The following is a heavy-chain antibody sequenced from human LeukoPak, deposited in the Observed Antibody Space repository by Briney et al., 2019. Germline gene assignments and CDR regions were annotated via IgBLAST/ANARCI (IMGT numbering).Heavy chain of an antibody. CDR2: IVASSGST. Sequence: GSLRLPCAASGFSISNSAMSWVRQAPGKGLEWVSLIVASSGSTFYADSVKGRFTISRDSSKNTLYLQMNSLRAEDMAVYYCAKGAYDYIEMGYFDYWGQGTLVTVSS. CDR1: GFSISNSA. CDR3: AKGAYDYIEMGYFDY. D-gene: IGHD5-12*01. V-gene: IGHV3-23*01. J-gene: IGHJ4*02.